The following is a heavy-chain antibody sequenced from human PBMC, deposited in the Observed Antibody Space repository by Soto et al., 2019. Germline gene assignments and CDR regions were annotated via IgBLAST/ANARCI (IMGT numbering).Heavy chain of an antibody. D-gene: IGHD1-26*01. V-gene: IGHV1-8*01. CDR1: GYSFTSLD. CDR3: ARGVSAGVDY. Sequence: QVQRVQSGAEVREPGASVKVSCKASGYSFTSLDINWVRQTAGQGLEWMGWMQPSTGRTGYAQKFQGRVTMTRDTSINTAYMELTTLTSADTAFYYCARGVSAGVDYWGQGTLVTVSS. CDR2: MQPSTGRT. J-gene: IGHJ4*02.